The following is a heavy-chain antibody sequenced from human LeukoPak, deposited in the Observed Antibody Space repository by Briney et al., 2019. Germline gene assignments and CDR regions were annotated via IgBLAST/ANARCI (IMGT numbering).Heavy chain of an antibody. CDR3: ARAHGDYDFWSRNLPDAFDI. Sequence: GGSLRLSCAASGFTFSSYWMSWVRQAPGRGLEWVDNIKQDGSEKYYVDSVKGRFTISRDNAKNSLYLQMNSLRAEDTAVYYSARAHGDYDFWSRNLPDAFDIWGQGTMVTVSS. D-gene: IGHD3-3*01. CDR1: GFTFSSYW. CDR2: IKQDGSEK. J-gene: IGHJ3*02. V-gene: IGHV3-7*01.